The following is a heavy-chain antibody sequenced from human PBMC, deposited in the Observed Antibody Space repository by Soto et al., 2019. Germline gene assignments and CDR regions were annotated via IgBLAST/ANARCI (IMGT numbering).Heavy chain of an antibody. CDR2: INPKSGGT. CDR1: GYSFTDYH. D-gene: IGHD1-7*01. Sequence: GASVKVSCKASGYSFTDYHIHWVRQAPGQGLEWLGRINPKSGGTSTAQKFQGWVTMTTDTSISTASMELTRLTSDDTAIYYCARDRPSGNWNYGCFDYWGQGTLVTVSS. J-gene: IGHJ4*02. V-gene: IGHV1-2*04. CDR3: ARDRPSGNWNYGCFDY.